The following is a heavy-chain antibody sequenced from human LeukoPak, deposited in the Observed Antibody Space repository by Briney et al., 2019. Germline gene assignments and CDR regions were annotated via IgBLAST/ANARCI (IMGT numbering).Heavy chain of an antibody. V-gene: IGHV4-4*07. J-gene: IGHJ4*02. Sequence: PSETLSLTCTVSGGSISSYYWSWIWQPARKRLEWIGRIYISGSTNYNPSLKSRVTMSVDTSKNQFSLKLSSVTAADTAVYYCARDRGTWNDDGFDYWGQGTLVTVSS. CDR3: ARDRGTWNDDGFDY. CDR2: IYISGST. CDR1: GGSISSYY. D-gene: IGHD1-1*01.